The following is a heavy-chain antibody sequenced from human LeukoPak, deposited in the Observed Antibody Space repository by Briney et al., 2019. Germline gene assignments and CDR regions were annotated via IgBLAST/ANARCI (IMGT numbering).Heavy chain of an antibody. CDR1: GFSFDDYG. CDR2: ISWNSGNI. Sequence: PGGSLRLSCVASGFSFDDYGMFWVRQTPGKGLEWVSGISWNSGNIGYADSVKGRFTISRDNAKNSLYLQMNSLRAEDTALYYCAKAYCGGECYFDAFDIWGQGTMVTVST. D-gene: IGHD2-21*01. J-gene: IGHJ3*02. CDR3: AKAYCGGECYFDAFDI. V-gene: IGHV3-9*01.